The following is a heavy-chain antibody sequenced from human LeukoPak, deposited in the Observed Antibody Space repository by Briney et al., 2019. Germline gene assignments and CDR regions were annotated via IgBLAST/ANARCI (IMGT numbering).Heavy chain of an antibody. V-gene: IGHV3-21*04. CDR3: AKAVSSAYRDFDY. D-gene: IGHD3-22*01. Sequence: PGGSLRLSCAASGFTFSSYSMNWVRQAPGKGLEWVSSISSSGSYIYYADSVKGRFTISRDNSKNTLYLQMNSLRADDTAVYYCAKAVSSAYRDFDYWGQGTLVAVSS. J-gene: IGHJ4*02. CDR2: ISSSGSYI. CDR1: GFTFSSYS.